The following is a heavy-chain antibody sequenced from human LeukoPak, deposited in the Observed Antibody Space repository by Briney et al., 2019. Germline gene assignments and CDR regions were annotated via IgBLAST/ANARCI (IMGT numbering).Heavy chain of an antibody. J-gene: IGHJ3*02. CDR1: GGSISSYY. CDR3: AKPYYDFWSGYTGASDI. D-gene: IGHD3-3*01. CDR2: IYTSGST. V-gene: IGHV4-4*07. Sequence: SETLSLTCTVSGGSISSYYWSWIRQPAGKGLERIGRIYTSGSTNYNPSLKSRVTMSVDTSKNQFSLKLSSVTAADTAVYYCAKPYYDFWSGYTGASDIWGQGTMVTVSS.